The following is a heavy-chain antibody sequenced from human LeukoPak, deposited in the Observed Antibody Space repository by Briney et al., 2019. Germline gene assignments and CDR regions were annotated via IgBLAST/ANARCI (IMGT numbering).Heavy chain of an antibody. J-gene: IGHJ6*02. CDR3: ARERADYDILTGYYRDYYYGMDV. V-gene: IGHV1-2*06. Sequence: ASVKVSCKASGYTFTGYYMHWARQAPGQGLEWMGRINPNSGGTNYAQKFQGRVTMTRDTSISTAYMELSRLRSDDTAVYYCARERADYDILTGYYRDYYYGMDVWGQGTTVTVSS. CDR2: INPNSGGT. CDR1: GYTFTGYY. D-gene: IGHD3-9*01.